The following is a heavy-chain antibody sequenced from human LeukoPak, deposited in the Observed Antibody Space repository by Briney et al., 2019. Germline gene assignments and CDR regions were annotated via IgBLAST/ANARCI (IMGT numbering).Heavy chain of an antibody. Sequence: WINPNSGGTNYAQKFQGRVTVPRDTSISTAYMELSRLRSDDTAVYYCARVGVAAAGYPFDYWGQGTLVTVSS. CDR2: INPNSGGT. D-gene: IGHD6-13*01. J-gene: IGHJ4*02. CDR3: ARVGVAAAGYPFDY. V-gene: IGHV1-2*02.